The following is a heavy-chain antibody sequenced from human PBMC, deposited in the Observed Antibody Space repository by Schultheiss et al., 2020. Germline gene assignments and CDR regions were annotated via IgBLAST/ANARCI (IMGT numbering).Heavy chain of an antibody. Sequence: LRLSCAVSGGSISSGGYSWSWIRQPPGKGLEWIGYIYHSGSTYYNPSLKSRVTISVDRSKNQFSLKLSSVTAADTAVYYCARAFYGDYYYYYYMDVWGKGTTVTVSS. D-gene: IGHD4-17*01. CDR2: IYHSGST. CDR3: ARAFYGDYYYYYYMDV. CDR1: GGSISSGGYS. V-gene: IGHV4-30-2*01. J-gene: IGHJ6*03.